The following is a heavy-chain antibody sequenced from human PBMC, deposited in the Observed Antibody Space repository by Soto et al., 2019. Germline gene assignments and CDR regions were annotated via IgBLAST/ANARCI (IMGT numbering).Heavy chain of an antibody. CDR2: INHSGST. CDR1: GGSFSGYY. Sequence: SETLSLTCAVYGGSFSGYYWSWIRQPPGKGLEWIGEINHSGSTNYNPSLKSRVTISVDTSKNQFSLKLGSVTAADTAVYYCARASVPAARGGYFDYWGQGTLVTVSS. V-gene: IGHV4-34*01. D-gene: IGHD2-2*01. J-gene: IGHJ4*02. CDR3: ARASVPAARGGYFDY.